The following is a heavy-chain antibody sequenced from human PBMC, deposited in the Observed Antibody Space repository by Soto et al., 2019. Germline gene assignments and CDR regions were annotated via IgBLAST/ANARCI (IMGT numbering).Heavy chain of an antibody. D-gene: IGHD2-21*01. Sequence: SETLSLTCTVSGDSVSSTDYYWTWIRQPPGKGLECIGYIYYSGITNYYPSLKSRVTISLDTSKNQFSLKLNSVTAADTAVYYCARVTLRYAMNVWGRGTTVTVS. CDR3: ARVTLRYAMNV. CDR1: GDSVSSTDYY. CDR2: IYYSGIT. V-gene: IGHV4-61*08. J-gene: IGHJ6*02.